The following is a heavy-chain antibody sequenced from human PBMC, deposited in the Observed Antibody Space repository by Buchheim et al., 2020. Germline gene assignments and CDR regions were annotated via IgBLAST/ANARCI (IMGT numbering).Heavy chain of an antibody. J-gene: IGHJ4*02. Sequence: QVQLVESGGGVVQPGRSLRLSCAASGFTFSSYGMHWVRQAPGKGLEWVAVIWYDGSNKYYADSVKGRVTISRDNSKNTLYLQMNSLRAEDTAVYYCARDLDRITGNGEAYWGQGTL. CDR1: GFTFSSYG. CDR3: ARDLDRITGNGEAY. D-gene: IGHD1-20*01. V-gene: IGHV3-33*01. CDR2: IWYDGSNK.